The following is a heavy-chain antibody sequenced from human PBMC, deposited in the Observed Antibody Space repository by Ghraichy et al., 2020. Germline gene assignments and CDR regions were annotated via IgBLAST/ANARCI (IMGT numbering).Heavy chain of an antibody. Sequence: SVKVSCKASGGTFSSYAISWVRQAPGQGLEWMGGIIPIFGTANYAQKFQGRVTITADESTSTAYMELSSLRSEDTAVYYCARTQFWSGKRTENWFDPWGQGTLVTVSS. J-gene: IGHJ5*02. CDR2: IIPIFGTA. D-gene: IGHD3-3*02. V-gene: IGHV1-69*13. CDR3: ARTQFWSGKRTENWFDP. CDR1: GGTFSSYA.